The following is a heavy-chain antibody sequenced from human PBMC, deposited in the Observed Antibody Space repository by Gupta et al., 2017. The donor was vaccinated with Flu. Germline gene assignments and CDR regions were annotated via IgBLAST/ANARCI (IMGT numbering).Heavy chain of an antibody. CDR1: GFNFRTYA. J-gene: IGHJ4*02. V-gene: IGHV3-23*01. D-gene: IGHD2-2*01. CDR3: AKCXQIGKLAPPPATQGGVDY. Sequence: EVQLLESGGGLAQPGGSLRLSCAASGFNFRTYAMSWLRQAPGKGLEWVSTISGSGVHTYYADSMKGRFTISRDNSKSTVFLQMSSLRVEDTXIXYCAKCXQIGKLAPPPATQGGVDYGGQGTLVIVSS. CDR2: ISGSGVHT.